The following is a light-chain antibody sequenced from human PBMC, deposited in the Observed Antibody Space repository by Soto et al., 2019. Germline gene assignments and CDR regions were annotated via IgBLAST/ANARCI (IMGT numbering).Light chain of an antibody. CDR3: QQYGSSPRT. J-gene: IGKJ1*01. Sequence: EIVLTQSPGTLSLSPGERATLSCRASESVSSTYLAWYQQKPGQPPRLLIYGASTRATGIPDRFSGSGSGTDFTLTISRLEPEDFAVFFCQQYGSSPRTFVQGTKVEMK. V-gene: IGKV3-20*01. CDR2: GAS. CDR1: ESVSSTY.